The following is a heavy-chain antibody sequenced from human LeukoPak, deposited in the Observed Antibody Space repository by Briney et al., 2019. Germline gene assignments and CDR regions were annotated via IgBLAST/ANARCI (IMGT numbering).Heavy chain of an antibody. Sequence: PSETLSLTCTVSSGSISSYYWSWIRQPAGKGLEWIGRIYTSGSTDYNPSLKSRVAMSLDTSKNQFSLKLRSVTAAATAVYYCARDWNAGGGWFLWFAPWGQGTLVTVSS. CDR3: ARDWNAGGGWFLWFAP. CDR1: SGSISSYY. V-gene: IGHV4-4*07. CDR2: IYTSGST. J-gene: IGHJ5*02. D-gene: IGHD3-10*01.